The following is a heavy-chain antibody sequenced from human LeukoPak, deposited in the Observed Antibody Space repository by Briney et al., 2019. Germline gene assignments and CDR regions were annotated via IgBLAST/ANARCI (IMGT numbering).Heavy chain of an antibody. D-gene: IGHD6-13*01. Sequence: SGGSLTLSCAASTVSIAYHGMSWVRQSPGKGREGVAGINWEVEATAYAESVRGAFTISRDNAKKPLYLEMNGLRDEATALYYCARDFSSSWYSLAYWGQGTLVTVSS. CDR2: INWEVEAT. V-gene: IGHV3-20*04. J-gene: IGHJ4*02. CDR3: ARDFSSSWYSLAY. CDR1: TVSIAYHG.